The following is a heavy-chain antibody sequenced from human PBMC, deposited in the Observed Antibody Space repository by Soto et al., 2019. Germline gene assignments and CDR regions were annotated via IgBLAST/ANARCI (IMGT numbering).Heavy chain of an antibody. CDR3: ARDYYDLYGLDV. CDR2: IYYSGST. CDR1: GGSLSSYD. V-gene: IGHV4-59*01. J-gene: IGHJ6*02. Sequence: SETLSLNCTVSGGSLSSYDWRWIRQPPGKGLEWIGYIYYSGSTNYNPSLKSRVTISVDTSKNKFSLKLSSVTAADTAVYYCARDYYDLYGLDVWAQGTTVNVSS. D-gene: IGHD3-22*01.